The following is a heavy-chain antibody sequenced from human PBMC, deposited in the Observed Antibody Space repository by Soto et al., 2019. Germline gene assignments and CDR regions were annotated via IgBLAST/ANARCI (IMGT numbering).Heavy chain of an antibody. CDR3: ARLGGYYQAFDK. J-gene: IGHJ4*02. Sequence: PSETLSLTCTVSGGSIRDYYWSWIRQPPGKGLEWIGYIYHTGTTTYNPSLKSRLSISEDTSKNQFSLKLSSVTSADTAVYYCARLGGYYQAFDKWGQGTLVTVSS. D-gene: IGHD3-22*01. V-gene: IGHV4-59*08. CDR1: GGSIRDYY. CDR2: IYHTGTT.